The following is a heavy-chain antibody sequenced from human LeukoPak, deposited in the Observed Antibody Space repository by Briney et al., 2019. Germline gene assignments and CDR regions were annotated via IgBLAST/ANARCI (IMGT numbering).Heavy chain of an antibody. D-gene: IGHD1-26*01. V-gene: IGHV4-39*01. Sequence: SETLSLTCTVSGDSISSSSYYWGWIRQPPGKGLEWIGGFYHSWSTYYNPSLKSRVTISGDTSKNQFSVNLSSVTAADTALYYCAISSRVGGTYTGFDYWGQGTLVTVSS. J-gene: IGHJ4*02. CDR2: FYHSWST. CDR1: GDSISSSSYY. CDR3: AISSRVGGTYTGFDY.